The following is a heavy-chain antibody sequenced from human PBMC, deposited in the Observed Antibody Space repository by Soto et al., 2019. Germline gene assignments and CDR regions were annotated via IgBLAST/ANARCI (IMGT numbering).Heavy chain of an antibody. CDR3: ATYPWGSSIDY. CDR2: ISSSGRTR. V-gene: IGHV3-48*03. Sequence: EVQLVESGGGLVQPGGSLRLSCAASGLNFSSYEMNWVRQAPGKGLEWVSYISSSGRTRYYADSVKGRFTISRDNAKNSLYLQMNSLIAEATAVYYCATYPWGSSIDYWGQGTLVTVSS. J-gene: IGHJ4*02. CDR1: GLNFSSYE. D-gene: IGHD3-16*01.